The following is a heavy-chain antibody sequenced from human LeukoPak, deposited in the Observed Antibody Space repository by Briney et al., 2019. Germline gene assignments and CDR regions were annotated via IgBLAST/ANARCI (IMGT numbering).Heavy chain of an antibody. CDR2: IRYDGSNK. J-gene: IGHJ5*02. D-gene: IGHD3-3*01. CDR3: ARVGGTIFGVASWFDP. Sequence: PGGSLRLSCAASGFTFSSYGMHWVRQAPGKGLEWVAFIRYDGSNKYYADSVKGRFTISRDNSKNTLYLQMNSLRAEDTAVYYCARVGGTIFGVASWFDPWGQGTLVTVSS. CDR1: GFTFSSYG. V-gene: IGHV3-30*02.